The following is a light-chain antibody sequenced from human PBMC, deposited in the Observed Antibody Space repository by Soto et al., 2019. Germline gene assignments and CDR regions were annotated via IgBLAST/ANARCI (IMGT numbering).Light chain of an antibody. CDR2: DAS. J-gene: IGKJ4*01. CDR3: QQYGSSPLT. Sequence: EIVLTQSPGTLSLSPGERATLSCRASQSVSRSYLAWYQQKLGQAPRLLIYDASSRATGIPDRFSGSGSGTDFTLTISRLEPEDFAVYYCQQYGSSPLTFGGGTKVDIK. CDR1: QSVSRSY. V-gene: IGKV3-20*01.